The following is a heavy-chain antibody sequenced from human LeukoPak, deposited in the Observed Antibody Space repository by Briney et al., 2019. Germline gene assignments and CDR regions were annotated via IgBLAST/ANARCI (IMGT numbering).Heavy chain of an antibody. V-gene: IGHV4-39*07. Sequence: SETLSLTCTVSGGPISSSSYYWGWIRQPPGKGLEWSGSIYYSGSTYYNPSLKSRVTISVDTSKNQFSLKLSSVTAADTAVYYCASVPRTYYYYYGMDVWGQGTTVTVSS. D-gene: IGHD2-2*01. CDR1: GGPISSSSYY. CDR2: IYYSGST. J-gene: IGHJ6*02. CDR3: ASVPRTYYYYYGMDV.